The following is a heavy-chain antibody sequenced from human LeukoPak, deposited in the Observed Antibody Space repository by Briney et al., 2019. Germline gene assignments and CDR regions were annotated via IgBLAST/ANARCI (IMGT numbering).Heavy chain of an antibody. CDR3: TRVTYYYDNSGYFHFDS. CDR1: GFTFGDYA. J-gene: IGHJ4*02. D-gene: IGHD3-22*01. CDR2: IRRKAHGGTT. Sequence: GGSLRLSCTTSGFTFGDYAMSWVRQAPGKGLEWVSFIRRKAHGGTTEYAASVKGRFSSSRDDSKSIAYLQMNSLKTEDTAVYFCTRVTYYYDNSGYFHFDSWGQGSLVTVSS. V-gene: IGHV3-49*04.